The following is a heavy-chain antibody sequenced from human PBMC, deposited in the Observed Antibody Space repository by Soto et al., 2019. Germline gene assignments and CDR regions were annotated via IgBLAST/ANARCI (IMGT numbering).Heavy chain of an antibody. Sequence: PGESLKISCKGSGYSFTSYWIGWVRQMPGKGLEWMGIIYPGDSDTRYSPSFQGQVTISADKSISTAYLQWSSLKASDTAMYYCARSRYSSSQANCYYYGMDVWGQGTTVTVSS. J-gene: IGHJ6*02. CDR1: GYSFTSYW. CDR2: IYPGDSDT. D-gene: IGHD6-13*01. V-gene: IGHV5-51*01. CDR3: ARSRYSSSQANCYYYGMDV.